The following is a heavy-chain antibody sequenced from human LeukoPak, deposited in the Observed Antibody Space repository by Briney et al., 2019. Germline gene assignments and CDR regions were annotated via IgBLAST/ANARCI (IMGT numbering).Heavy chain of an antibody. D-gene: IGHD3-22*01. J-gene: IGHJ4*02. CDR2: ISGSGGST. CDR3: ASGDYYDSSGYPY. CDR1: GFTFSSYA. V-gene: IGHV3-23*01. Sequence: GGSLRLSCAASGFTFSSYAMSWVRQAPGKGLEWVSAISGSGGSTYYADSVKGRFTISRDNSKNTLYLQMNSLRAEDTAVYYCASGDYYDSSGYPYWGQGTLVTVSS.